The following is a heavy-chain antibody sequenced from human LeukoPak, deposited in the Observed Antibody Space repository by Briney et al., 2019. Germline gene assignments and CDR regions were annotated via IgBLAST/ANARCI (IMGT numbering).Heavy chain of an antibody. CDR2: ISYDGSNK. CDR1: GFTFSSYA. D-gene: IGHD3-3*01. J-gene: IGHJ3*02. Sequence: GGSLRLSCAASGFTFSSYAMHWVRQAPGKGLEWVAVISYDGSNKYYADSVKGRFTISRDNSKNTLYLQMNSLRAEDTAVYYCYDFWSGDDSNAFDIWGQGTMVTVSS. V-gene: IGHV3-30-3*01. CDR3: YDFWSGDDSNAFDI.